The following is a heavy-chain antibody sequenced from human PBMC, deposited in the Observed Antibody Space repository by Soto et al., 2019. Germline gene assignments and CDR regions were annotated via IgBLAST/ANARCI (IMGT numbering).Heavy chain of an antibody. D-gene: IGHD3-3*01. CDR2: INHSGST. Sequence: SETLSLTCAVYGGSFSGYYWSWIRQPPGKGLEWIGEINHSGSTNYNPSLKSRVTISVDTSKNQFSLKLSSVTAADTAVYYCASQRGYDFWSGTGYYYYGMDVWGQGTTVTVSS. J-gene: IGHJ6*02. CDR1: GGSFSGYY. V-gene: IGHV4-34*01. CDR3: ASQRGYDFWSGTGYYYYGMDV.